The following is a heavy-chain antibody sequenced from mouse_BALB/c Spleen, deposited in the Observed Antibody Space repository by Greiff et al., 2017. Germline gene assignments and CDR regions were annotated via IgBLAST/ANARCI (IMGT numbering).Heavy chain of an antibody. CDR1: GYTFSSYW. CDR3: ARNYPRGYAMDY. V-gene: IGHV1-9*01. J-gene: IGHJ4*01. CDR2: ILPGSGST. Sequence: QVQLQQSGAELMKPGASVKISCKATGYTFSSYWIEWVKQRPGHGLEWIGEILPGSGSTNYNEKFKGKATFTADTSSNTAYMQLSSLTSKDSAVYYCARNYPRGYAMDYWGQGTSVTVSS. D-gene: IGHD2-1*01.